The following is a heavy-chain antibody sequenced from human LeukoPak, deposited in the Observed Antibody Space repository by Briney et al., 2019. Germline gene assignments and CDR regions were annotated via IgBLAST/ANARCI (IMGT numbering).Heavy chain of an antibody. V-gene: IGHV4-30-2*01. CDR2: IYHDGST. CDR1: GGSTSSGGYY. Sequence: PSETLSLTCTVSGGSTSSGGYYWSWIRQPPGKGPEWIGYIYHDGSTYYNPSLKSRVTILVDRSKNQFSLKLNSVTAADTAVYYCARDFYGSGIYFDYWGQGTLVTVSS. D-gene: IGHD3-10*01. J-gene: IGHJ4*02. CDR3: ARDFYGSGIYFDY.